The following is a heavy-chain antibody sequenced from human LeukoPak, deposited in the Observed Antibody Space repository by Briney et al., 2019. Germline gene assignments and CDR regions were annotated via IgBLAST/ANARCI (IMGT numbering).Heavy chain of an antibody. V-gene: IGHV1-69*01. CDR2: IIPIFGTA. CDR1: GGTFSSYA. Sequence: SVKVSCKASGGTFSSYAISWVRQAPGQGLEWMGGIIPIFGTANYAQKFQGRVTITADESTSTAYMELSSLRAEDTAVYYCAKSSGVLWFGELFPFNYWGQGTLVTVSS. D-gene: IGHD3-10*01. J-gene: IGHJ4*02. CDR3: AKSSGVLWFGELFPFNY.